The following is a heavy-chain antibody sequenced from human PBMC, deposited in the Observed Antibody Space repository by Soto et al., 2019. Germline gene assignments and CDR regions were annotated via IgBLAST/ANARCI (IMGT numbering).Heavy chain of an antibody. CDR3: ARDRQSITIFGVVPPDAFDI. J-gene: IGHJ3*02. V-gene: IGHV1-18*01. CDR2: ISAYNGNT. CDR1: GYTYTSYG. Sequence: ASVKVSGRASGYTYTSYGISWGRQAPGQGLEWMGWISAYNGNTNYAQKLQGRVTMTTDTSTSTAYMELRSLRSDDTAVYYCARDRQSITIFGVVPPDAFDIWGQGTMVTVSS. D-gene: IGHD3-3*01.